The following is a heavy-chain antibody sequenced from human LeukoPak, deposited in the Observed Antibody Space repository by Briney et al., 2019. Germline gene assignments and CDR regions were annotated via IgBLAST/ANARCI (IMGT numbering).Heavy chain of an antibody. Sequence: ASVKVSCKASGYTFTDYYMHWVRQAPGQGLEWMGWINPNNGGTNYAQKFQGRVTMTRDTSISTANMELNSLRSDDTAFYYCARGDGYSSTRPFDYWGQGSLVTVSS. CDR1: GYTFTDYY. CDR2: INPNNGGT. D-gene: IGHD2-15*01. J-gene: IGHJ4*02. V-gene: IGHV1-2*02. CDR3: ARGDGYSSTRPFDY.